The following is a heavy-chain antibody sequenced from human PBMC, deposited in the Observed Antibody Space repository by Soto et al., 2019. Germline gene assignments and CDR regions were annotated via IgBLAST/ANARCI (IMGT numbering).Heavy chain of an antibody. Sequence: ASVKVSCKASGYTFTNYDINWVRQAPGQGLEWMGWISTYTGNTNYAQKLQGRVTMTTDTSTSTAYMELRSLRSDDTAVYYCARSRGDSSGYYVNWFDPWGQGTLVTVSS. J-gene: IGHJ5*02. CDR1: GYTFTNYD. V-gene: IGHV1-18*01. CDR2: ISTYTGNT. CDR3: ARSRGDSSGYYVNWFDP. D-gene: IGHD3-22*01.